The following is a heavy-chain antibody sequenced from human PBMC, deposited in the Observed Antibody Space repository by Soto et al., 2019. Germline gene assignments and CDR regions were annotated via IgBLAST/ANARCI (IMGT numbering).Heavy chain of an antibody. V-gene: IGHV1-3*01. CDR2: INAGNGNT. D-gene: IGHD2-15*01. J-gene: IGHJ4*02. CDR3: ARGVAPYYFDY. Sequence: ASVKVSCKASGYTFTSYAMHWVRQAPGQRLEWMGWINAGNGNTRYSQKFQGRVTITRDTSASTAYMELSSLRSEDTAVYYCARGVAPYYFDYWGQGTLVTVSS. CDR1: GYTFTSYA.